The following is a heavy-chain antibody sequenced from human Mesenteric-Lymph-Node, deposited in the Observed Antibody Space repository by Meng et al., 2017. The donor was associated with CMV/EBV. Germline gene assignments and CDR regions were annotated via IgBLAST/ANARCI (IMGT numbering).Heavy chain of an antibody. CDR2: IYYSGST. Sequence: SETLSLTCTVSGGSVSSGSYYWSWIRQPPGKGLEWIGYIYYSGSTNYNPSLKSRVTILVDTSKNQFSLKLSSVTAADTAVYYCARSTSTLGAYYFDYWGQGTLVTVSS. V-gene: IGHV4-61*01. J-gene: IGHJ4*02. D-gene: IGHD7-27*01. CDR3: ARSTSTLGAYYFDY. CDR1: GGSVSSGSYY.